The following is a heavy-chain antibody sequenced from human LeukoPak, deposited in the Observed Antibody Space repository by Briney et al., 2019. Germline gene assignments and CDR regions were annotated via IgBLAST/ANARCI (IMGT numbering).Heavy chain of an antibody. CDR3: AKRGVVIRVILVGFHKEAYYFDS. V-gene: IGHV3-23*01. CDR1: GITLSNYG. J-gene: IGHJ4*02. Sequence: GGSLRLSCAVSGITLSNYGMTWVRQAPGKGLEWVAGISGSGGGTSYADSVKGRFTISRDNPKNTLYLQMNSLRAEDTAVYFCAKRGVVIRVILVGFHKEAYYFDSWGQGALVTVSS. CDR2: ISGSGGGT. D-gene: IGHD3-22*01.